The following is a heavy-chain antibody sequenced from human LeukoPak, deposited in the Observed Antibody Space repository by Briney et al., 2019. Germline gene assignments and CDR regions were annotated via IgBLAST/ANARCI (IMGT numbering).Heavy chain of an antibody. J-gene: IGHJ5*02. CDR2: KYYRAKWNK. Sequence: SQSLSLTCAISEESVSKKSAAGMGMRQSPARGREGLGRKYYRAKWNKGGAGAVKSRITINTDTSKTHFSLQLNSVTPEATAVYYCARDLAPKKYYAFWSGYYQGESDRWFDPWGQGPLVTVSS. D-gene: IGHD3-3*01. CDR1: EESVSKKSAA. CDR3: ARDLAPKKYYAFWSGYYQGESDRWFDP. V-gene: IGHV6-1*01.